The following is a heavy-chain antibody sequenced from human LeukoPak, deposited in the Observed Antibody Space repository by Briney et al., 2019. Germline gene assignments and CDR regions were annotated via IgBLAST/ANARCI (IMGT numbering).Heavy chain of an antibody. V-gene: IGHV3-23*01. CDR3: AKARLKVEYDY. CDR2: ISASGGST. J-gene: IGHJ4*02. D-gene: IGHD2/OR15-2a*01. Sequence: GGSLRLSCAASGFTFSSSAMSWVRQVPGKGLEWVSGISASGGSTSYADSVRGRFTISRDNSKNTLYVQMNSLRDEDTAVYYCAKARLKVEYDYWGQGTLVTVSS. CDR1: GFTFSSSA.